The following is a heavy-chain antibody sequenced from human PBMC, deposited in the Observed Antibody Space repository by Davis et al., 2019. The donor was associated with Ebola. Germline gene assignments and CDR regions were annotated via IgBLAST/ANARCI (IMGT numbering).Heavy chain of an antibody. CDR1: GFTFNNAW. CDR3: AKCDLSRLLWFGEFHYFDY. D-gene: IGHD3-10*01. Sequence: PGGSLRLSCAVSGFTFNNAWMSWVRQAPGKGLEWVGRIKSKTDGGTTDYAAPVKGRFTISRDNSKNTLYLQMNSLRAEDTAVYYCAKCDLSRLLWFGEFHYFDYWGQGTLVTVSS. CDR2: IKSKTDGGTT. V-gene: IGHV3-15*01. J-gene: IGHJ4*02.